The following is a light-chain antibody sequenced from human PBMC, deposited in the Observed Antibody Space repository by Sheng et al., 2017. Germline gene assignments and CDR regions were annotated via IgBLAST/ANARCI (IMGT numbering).Light chain of an antibody. CDR2: AAS. Sequence: IQLTQSPSSLSASVGDRVTITCRASQGISSYLAWYQQKPGKAPKLLIYAASTLHSGVPSRFSGSGFGTDFTFTISNLQPEDFATYYCQQYETYSWTF. V-gene: IGKV1-9*01. CDR3: QQYETYSWT. J-gene: IGKJ1*01. CDR1: QGISSY.